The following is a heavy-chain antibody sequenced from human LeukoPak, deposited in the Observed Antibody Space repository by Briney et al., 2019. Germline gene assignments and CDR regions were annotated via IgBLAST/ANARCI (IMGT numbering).Heavy chain of an antibody. CDR3: ARPKFLYYHDAFDI. Sequence: PSETLSLTCAVYGGSFSGYYWSWIRQPPGKGLEWIGEINHSGSTNYNPSLKSRVTISVDTSKNQFSLKLSSVTAADTAVYYCARPKFLYYHDAFDIWGQGTMVTVSS. J-gene: IGHJ3*02. CDR2: INHSGST. D-gene: IGHD3-10*01. CDR1: GGSFSGYY. V-gene: IGHV4-34*01.